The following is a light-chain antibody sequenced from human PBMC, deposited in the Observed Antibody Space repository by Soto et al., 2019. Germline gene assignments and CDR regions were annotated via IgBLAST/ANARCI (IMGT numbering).Light chain of an antibody. CDR3: QQDNNWPPLT. CDR1: QSVSSN. V-gene: IGKV3-15*01. J-gene: IGKJ4*01. CDR2: GAS. Sequence: EIVMTQSPATLSVSPGERATLSCRASQSVSSNLAWYQQKPGQAPRLLIYGASTRATGIPARFSGSGSGTEFTLTISSLQSEDFAVYYCQQDNNWPPLTFGGGNKVELK.